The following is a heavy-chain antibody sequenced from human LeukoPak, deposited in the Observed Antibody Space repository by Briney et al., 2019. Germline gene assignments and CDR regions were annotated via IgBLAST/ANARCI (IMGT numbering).Heavy chain of an antibody. CDR3: ARLAPIAATGSYYYHSMDV. V-gene: IGHV4-34*01. J-gene: IGHJ6*02. D-gene: IGHD6-13*01. CDR1: GGSFSGYY. CDR2: INHSGST. Sequence: SETLSLTCAVYGGSFSGYYWSWIRQPPGKGLEWIGEINHSGSTNYNPPLKSRGTMSIDTSKNQFSLRLSSVTAADTAVYYCARLAPIAATGSYYYHSMDVWGQGTTVTVSS.